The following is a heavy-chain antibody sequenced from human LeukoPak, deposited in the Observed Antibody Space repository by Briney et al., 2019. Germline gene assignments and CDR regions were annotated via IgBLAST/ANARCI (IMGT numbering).Heavy chain of an antibody. D-gene: IGHD6-13*01. CDR2: ISYDGSNK. V-gene: IGHV3-30*04. Sequence: PGGSLRLPCAASGFTFSSYAMHWVRQAPGKGLEWVAVISYDGSNKYYADSVKGRFTISRDNSKNTLYLQMNSLRAEDTAVYYCARDLSSSLDYWGQGTLVTVSS. CDR1: GFTFSSYA. J-gene: IGHJ4*02. CDR3: ARDLSSSLDY.